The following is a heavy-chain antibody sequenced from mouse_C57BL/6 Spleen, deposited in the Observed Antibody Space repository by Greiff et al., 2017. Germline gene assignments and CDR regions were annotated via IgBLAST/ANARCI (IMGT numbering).Heavy chain of an antibody. D-gene: IGHD4-1*01. CDR2: ISSKSSNYAT. CDR3: VRDGVGRFAY. J-gene: IGHJ3*01. CDR1: GFTFNTYA. V-gene: IGHV10-3*01. Sequence: EVKLVESGGGLVQPKGSLKLSCAASGFTFNTYAMHWVRPAPGKGLEWVARISSKSSNYATYYADSVKDRFTISRDDSQSMLYLQMNNLKTEDTTMYYSVRDGVGRFAYWGQGTLVTVSA.